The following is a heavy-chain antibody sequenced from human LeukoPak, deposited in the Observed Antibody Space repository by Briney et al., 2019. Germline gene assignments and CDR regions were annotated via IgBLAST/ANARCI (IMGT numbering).Heavy chain of an antibody. CDR1: GGTFSSYA. CDR2: IIPIFGTA. CDR3: ARDRTVAKGHVDYYYMDV. V-gene: IGHV1-69*05. Sequence: GSSVKVSCKASGGTFSSYAISWVRQAPGQGLEWMGGIIPIFGTANYAQKFQGRVTITTDESTSTAYMGLSSLRSEDTAVYYCARDRTVAKGHVDYYYMDVWGKGTTVTVSS. D-gene: IGHD4-23*01. J-gene: IGHJ6*03.